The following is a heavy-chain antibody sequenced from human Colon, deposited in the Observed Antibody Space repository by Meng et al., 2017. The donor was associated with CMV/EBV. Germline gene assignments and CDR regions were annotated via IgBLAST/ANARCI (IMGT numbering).Heavy chain of an antibody. J-gene: IGHJ4*02. D-gene: IGHD2-21*02. V-gene: IGHV1-3*01. CDR2: INAGNGNT. Sequence: YTFTSLPMHWVRQAHGQRLEWMGWINAGNGNTKYSQNFQGRVTITRDTSASTTYMELTNVRSEDTAVYYCARDRTDSVCGGDCWLDYWGQGTLVTVSS. CDR1: YTFTSLP. CDR3: ARDRTDSVCGGDCWLDY.